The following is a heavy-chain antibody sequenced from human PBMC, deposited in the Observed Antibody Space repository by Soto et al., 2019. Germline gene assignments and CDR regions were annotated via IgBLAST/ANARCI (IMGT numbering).Heavy chain of an antibody. Sequence: GGSLRLSCAASGFTFSSYAMSWVRQAPGKGLEWVSAISGSGGSAYSADSVKGRFTISRDNSKNTLYLQMNSLKAEDTAVYYCAKSGNIVEANDAFDIWGQGTMVTVPS. CDR3: AKSGNIVEANDAFDI. D-gene: IGHD1-26*01. J-gene: IGHJ3*02. CDR2: ISGSGGSA. CDR1: GFTFSSYA. V-gene: IGHV3-23*01.